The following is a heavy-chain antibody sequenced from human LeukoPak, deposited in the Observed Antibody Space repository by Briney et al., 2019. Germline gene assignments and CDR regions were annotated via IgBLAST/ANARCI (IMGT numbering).Heavy chain of an antibody. CDR2: IQIGGST. Sequence: SETLSLTCTVSGGSISSGSYYWNWIRQRQPAGKGLEWIGHIQIGGSTNYNPSLKSRVTISVDTSKKQFSLKLSSVTAADTAVYYCARLVRGIYDYFDYWGQGTLVTVSS. CDR1: GGSISSGSYY. V-gene: IGHV4-61*09. D-gene: IGHD3-10*01. J-gene: IGHJ4*02. CDR3: ARLVRGIYDYFDY.